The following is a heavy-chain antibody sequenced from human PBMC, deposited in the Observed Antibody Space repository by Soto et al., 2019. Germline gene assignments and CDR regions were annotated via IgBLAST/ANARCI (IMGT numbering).Heavy chain of an antibody. CDR3: ARFGYYYDSSGYLYYFDY. CDR1: GGSISSGGYY. Sequence: SETLSLTCTVSGGSISSGGYYWSWIRQHPGKGLEWIGYIYYSGSTYYNPSLKSRVTISVDTSKNQFSLKLSSVTAADTAVYYCARFGYYYDSSGYLYYFDYWGQGTLVTVSS. V-gene: IGHV4-31*03. CDR2: IYYSGST. J-gene: IGHJ4*02. D-gene: IGHD3-22*01.